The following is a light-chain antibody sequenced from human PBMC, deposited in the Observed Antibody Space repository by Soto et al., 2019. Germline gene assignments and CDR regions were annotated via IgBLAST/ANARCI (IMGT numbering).Light chain of an antibody. CDR2: RNN. Sequence: QSVLTQPPSTSGTPGQRVSISCSGSSSNIGGSTITWYQQLPGTAPKLLIYRNNQRPSGVPDRFSGSKSGTSASLAISGLQSEDEADYYCAAWDDSLNGWVFGGGTQLTVL. J-gene: IGLJ3*02. CDR1: SSNIGGST. CDR3: AAWDDSLNGWV. V-gene: IGLV1-44*01.